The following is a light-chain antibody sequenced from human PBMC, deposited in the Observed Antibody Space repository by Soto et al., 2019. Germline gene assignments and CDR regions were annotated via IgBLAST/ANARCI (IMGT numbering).Light chain of an antibody. CDR3: QQGYSTPS. V-gene: IGKV1-39*01. CDR1: QSIINY. J-gene: IGKJ2*01. Sequence: DIQVTQSPSSLSASVGDRVTITCRASQSIINYLNWYQQKPGKAPKLLIYAASGLQSGVPSRFSGSGSGTDFTLTISSLHPEDFATYYCQQGYSTPSFGQGTKLEI. CDR2: AAS.